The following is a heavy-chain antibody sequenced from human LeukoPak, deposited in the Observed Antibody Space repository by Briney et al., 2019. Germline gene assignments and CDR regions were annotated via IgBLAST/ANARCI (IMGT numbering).Heavy chain of an antibody. CDR3: ASGSTAIDY. V-gene: IGHV3-21*01. D-gene: IGHD3-10*01. J-gene: IGHJ4*02. CDR2: ISSSSSYI. Sequence: GGSLRPSFSASGFPFSSYRMTWVRQAPGKGLEWVSSISSSSSYIYYADSVKGRFTISRDNAKNSLYLQMNSLRAEDTAVYYCASGSTAIDYWGQGTLVTVSS. CDR1: GFPFSSYR.